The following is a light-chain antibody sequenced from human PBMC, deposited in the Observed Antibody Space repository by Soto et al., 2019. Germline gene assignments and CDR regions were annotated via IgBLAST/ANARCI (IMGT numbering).Light chain of an antibody. J-gene: IGKJ1*01. Sequence: DIQMTQSPSTLSASVGDRVTITCRASQSISVWLSWYQQKPGKAPKLLIYMASTLESGVPSRFSGSGSGTEFTLTISSLQPDDFPTYYCQHYSAYSTFGQGTRVEI. CDR2: MAS. CDR1: QSISVW. V-gene: IGKV1-5*03. CDR3: QHYSAYST.